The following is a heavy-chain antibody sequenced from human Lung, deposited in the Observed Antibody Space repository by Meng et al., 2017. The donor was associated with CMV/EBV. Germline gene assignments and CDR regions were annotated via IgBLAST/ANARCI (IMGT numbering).Heavy chain of an antibody. V-gene: IGHV3-30*02. CDR3: AKDGKSGGYFDY. CDR2: IWFDGSSK. J-gene: IGHJ4*02. CDR1: GLSTYG. Sequence: GQLVESGGGVVQPGGSLRLSCGASGLSTYGMHWVRQVPGKGLEWVAFIWFDGSSKYYADSVKGRFSISRDNSKNTLYLQMNSLRPEDTGVYYCAKDGKSGGYFDYWGQGTLVTVSS. D-gene: IGHD1-1*01.